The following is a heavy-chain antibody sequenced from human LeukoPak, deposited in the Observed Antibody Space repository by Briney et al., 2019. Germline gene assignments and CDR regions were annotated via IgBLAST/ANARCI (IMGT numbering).Heavy chain of an antibody. CDR1: GYSLTSYW. CDR3: ARHWANTGMDV. J-gene: IGHJ6*02. D-gene: IGHD2-8*01. Sequence: PGESLKISCKGSGYSLTSYWIARVRQMPGKGLEWMGIIYPGDSDIRYSPSFQGQVTISADKSISTAYLQWSSLKASDTAMYYCARHWANTGMDVWGQGATVTVSS. CDR2: IYPGDSDI. V-gene: IGHV5-51*01.